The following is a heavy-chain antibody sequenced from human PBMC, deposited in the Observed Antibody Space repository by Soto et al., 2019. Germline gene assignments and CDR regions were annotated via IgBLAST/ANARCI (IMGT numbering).Heavy chain of an antibody. D-gene: IGHD3-10*01. J-gene: IGHJ6*02. V-gene: IGHV1-24*01. CDR3: ATPRGYYYGSGLNYYGMDV. CDR1: GYTLTELS. CDR2: SDPEDGET. Sequence: GASVKVSCKVSGYTLTELSMHWVRQAPGKGLEWMGGSDPEDGETIYAQKFQGRVTMTEDTSTYTAYMELSSLRSEDTAVYYCATPRGYYYGSGLNYYGMDVWGQGTTVTVSS.